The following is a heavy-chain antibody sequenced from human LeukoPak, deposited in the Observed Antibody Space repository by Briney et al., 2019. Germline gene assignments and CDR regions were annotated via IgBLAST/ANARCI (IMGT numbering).Heavy chain of an antibody. D-gene: IGHD1-14*01. CDR1: GFTFSSYA. J-gene: IGHJ4*02. CDR3: ARDPGHYYFDY. V-gene: IGHV3-30*04. Sequence: GGSLRLSCAASGFTFSSYAMHWVRQAPGKGLEWVAVISYDGSNKYYADSVKGRFTVSRDNSKNTLYLQMNSLRAEDTAVYYCARDPGHYYFDYWGQGTLVTVSS. CDR2: ISYDGSNK.